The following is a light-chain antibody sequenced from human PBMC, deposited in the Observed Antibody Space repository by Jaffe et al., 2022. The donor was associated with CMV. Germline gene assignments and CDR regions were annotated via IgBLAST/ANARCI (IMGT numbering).Light chain of an antibody. CDR1: SGHSSYA. J-gene: IGLJ3*02. Sequence: QLVLTQSPSASASLGTSVKLTCTLSSGHSSYAIAWHQQRPEKGPRYLMTVNSDGTHSKGDGIPDRFSGSSSGTERYLTISRLQSEDEADYYCQTWGSGIVVFGGGTKVTVL. V-gene: IGLV4-69*01. CDR3: QTWGSGIVV. CDR2: VNSDGTH.